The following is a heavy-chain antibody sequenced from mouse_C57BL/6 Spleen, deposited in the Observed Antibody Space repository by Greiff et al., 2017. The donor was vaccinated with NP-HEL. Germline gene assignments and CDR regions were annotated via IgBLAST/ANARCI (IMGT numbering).Heavy chain of an antibody. CDR3: ARSLDAMDY. J-gene: IGHJ4*01. V-gene: IGHV1-76*01. CDR2: IYPGSGNT. CDR1: GYTFTDYY. Sequence: QVQLQESGAELVGPGASVKLSCKASGYTFTDYYINWVKQRPGQGLEWIARIYPGSGNTYYNEKFKGKATLTAEKSSSTAYMQLSSLTSEDSAVYFCARSLDAMDYWGQGTSVTVSS.